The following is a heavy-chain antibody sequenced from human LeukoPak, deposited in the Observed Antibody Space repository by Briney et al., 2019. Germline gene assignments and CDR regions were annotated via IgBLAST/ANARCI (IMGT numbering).Heavy chain of an antibody. CDR3: ARVFYGGYKYFDF. V-gene: IGHV4-59*01. CDR2: IDDSGTT. J-gene: IGHJ4*02. D-gene: IGHD2-15*01. Sequence: SSETLSLTCTVSGGSISRYYWTWIRQPPGKGLEWIGYIDDSGTTNDNPSLKSRVTISVDTSKNQFSLGLSSVTAADTAVYYCARVFYGGYKYFDFWGQGTLVTVSS. CDR1: GGSISRYY.